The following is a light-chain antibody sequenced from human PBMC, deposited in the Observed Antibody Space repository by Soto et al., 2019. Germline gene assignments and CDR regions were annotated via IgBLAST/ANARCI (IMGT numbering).Light chain of an antibody. CDR3: HHYPRSSWT. V-gene: IGKV3-20*01. CDR1: QRVSSHS. J-gene: IGKJ1*01. Sequence: EIVLTQSPGTLSLSPGERATLSCRASQRVSSHSLAWYQQKPGQAPRTLIYGASSRATGIPDRFSASGSGTDFTLTISRLEPEDFAVSYCHHYPRSSWTFGQATKVEVK. CDR2: GAS.